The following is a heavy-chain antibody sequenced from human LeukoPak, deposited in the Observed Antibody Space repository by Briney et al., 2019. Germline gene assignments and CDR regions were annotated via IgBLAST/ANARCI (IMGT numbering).Heavy chain of an antibody. J-gene: IGHJ4*02. CDR1: GFTVSSNY. CDR3: ARDLSGIAGYTYGRGIDY. CDR2: IKKDGSEK. V-gene: IGHV3-7*01. Sequence: GGSLRLSCAASGFTVSSNYMTWVRQAPGKGLEWVANIKKDGSEKYYVDAVKGRFTISRDNAKTSLYLQMNSLRAEDTAVYYCARDLSGIAGYTYGRGIDYWGQGTLVTVSS. D-gene: IGHD5-18*01.